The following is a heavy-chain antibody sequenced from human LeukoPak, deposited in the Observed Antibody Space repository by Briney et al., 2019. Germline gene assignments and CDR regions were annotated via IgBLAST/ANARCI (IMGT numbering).Heavy chain of an antibody. CDR2: LSWNSGTI. D-gene: IGHD2-21*01. CDR3: VPTPLWFDY. V-gene: IGHV3-9*01. CDR1: EITFVDYA. J-gene: IGHJ4*02. Sequence: GGSLRLSCAASEITFVDYAIHWVRQAPGKGLEWVSGLSWNSGTIDYADSVKGRFTISRDNAKNSLYLQMNSLRAEDTALYYCVPTPLWFDYWGQGTLVTVSS.